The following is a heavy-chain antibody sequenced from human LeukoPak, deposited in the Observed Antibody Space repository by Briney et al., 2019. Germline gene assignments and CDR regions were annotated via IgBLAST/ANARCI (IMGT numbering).Heavy chain of an antibody. V-gene: IGHV3-9*01. Sequence: GGSLRLSCAASGFIFDDFAMHWVRQVPGKGLEWVSGINSNNGIIGYADSVEGRFSISRDNAKDSLYLQMNSLRPEDTALYYCTKDFYRDFYDSVDYYFHYWGQGTLVTVSS. J-gene: IGHJ4*02. CDR1: GFIFDDFA. CDR3: TKDFYRDFYDSVDYYFHY. CDR2: INSNNGII. D-gene: IGHD3-22*01.